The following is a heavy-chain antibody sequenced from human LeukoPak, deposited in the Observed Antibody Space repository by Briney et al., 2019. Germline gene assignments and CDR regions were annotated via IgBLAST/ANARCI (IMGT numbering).Heavy chain of an antibody. J-gene: IGHJ5*02. CDR3: ARLYCDGDCASSRLDL. V-gene: IGHV4-39*01. CDR1: GGSMNSSISY. CDR2: IYYSTST. Sequence: PSETLSLTCTVSGGSMNSSISYWVWIRQPPGKGLQWIGNIYYSTSTDYNPSLKSRFTMSVDTSKNQFSRKLTSLTAADTAVYYCARLYCDGDCASSRLDLWGQGTLVTISS. D-gene: IGHD2-21*02.